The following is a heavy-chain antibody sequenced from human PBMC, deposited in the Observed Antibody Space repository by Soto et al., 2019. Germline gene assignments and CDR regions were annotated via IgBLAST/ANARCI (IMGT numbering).Heavy chain of an antibody. CDR3: AREGDGYYYPKYFDY. V-gene: IGHV4-30-4*01. D-gene: IGHD3-22*01. J-gene: IGHJ4*02. CDR2: VYYSGST. Sequence: SETLSLTCTVSGGSISSGDYYWSWIRQPPGKGLEWIGYVYYSGSTYYNPSLKSRVTISVDTSKNQFSLKLSSVTAADTAVYYCAREGDGYYYPKYFDYWGQGTLVTVSS. CDR1: GGSISSGDYY.